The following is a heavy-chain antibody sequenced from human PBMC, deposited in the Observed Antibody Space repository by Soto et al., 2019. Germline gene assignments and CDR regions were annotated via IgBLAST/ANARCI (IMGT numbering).Heavy chain of an antibody. V-gene: IGHV3-15*07. CDR1: GFIFSNAW. J-gene: IGHJ4*02. D-gene: IGHD2-21*02. Sequence: GGSLRLSCTASGFIFSNAWMNWVRQAPGRGLEWVGRIKSNSIGGTIDFAAPVKGRFSISRDDSKNTLYLQMNSLKTEDTAVYFCTTCGGDCYFNYWGQGTLVTVSS. CDR3: TTCGGDCYFNY. CDR2: IKSNSIGGTI.